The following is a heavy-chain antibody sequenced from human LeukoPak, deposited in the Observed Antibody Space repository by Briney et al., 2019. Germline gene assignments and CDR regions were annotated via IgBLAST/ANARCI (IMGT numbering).Heavy chain of an antibody. CDR2: VYSDGRT. Sequence: PGGSLRLSCAASGFIVSSTYMSWIRQAPGKGLEWVSVVYSDGRTYYADSVKGRFTISRDNSKNTLYLQMNSLRAEDTAVYYCARDRDGGFDYWGQGTLVTVSS. CDR3: ARDRDGGFDY. V-gene: IGHV3-66*01. CDR1: GFIVSSTY. D-gene: IGHD3-16*01. J-gene: IGHJ4*02.